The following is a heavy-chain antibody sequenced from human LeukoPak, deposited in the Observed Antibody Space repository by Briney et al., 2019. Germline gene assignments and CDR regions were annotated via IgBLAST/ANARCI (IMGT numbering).Heavy chain of an antibody. J-gene: IGHJ4*02. Sequence: PGGSLRLSCAASGFTFSDYYMSWVRQAPGKGLEWVANIKQDGSEEYYVDSVKGRFTISRDNAKNSLYLQMNSLRAEDTAVYYCARASNYGGGFDYWGQGTLVTVSS. CDR2: IKQDGSEE. CDR3: ARASNYGGGFDY. CDR1: GFTFSDYY. V-gene: IGHV3-7*01. D-gene: IGHD4-11*01.